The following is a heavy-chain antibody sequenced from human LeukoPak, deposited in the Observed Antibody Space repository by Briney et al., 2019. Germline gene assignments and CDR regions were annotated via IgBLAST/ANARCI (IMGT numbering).Heavy chain of an antibody. CDR1: GGSISSSNSY. D-gene: IGHD6-13*01. Sequence: SETLSLTCTVSGGSISSSNSYWGWIRQPPGKGLEWIGSIYYTGSTYSNPSLKSRVTISMDTSKNQFSLKLSSVTAADTAVDYCARGSSSWYTVEGNWFDPWGQGTLVTVSS. CDR2: IYYTGST. V-gene: IGHV4-39*07. CDR3: ARGSSSWYTVEGNWFDP. J-gene: IGHJ5*02.